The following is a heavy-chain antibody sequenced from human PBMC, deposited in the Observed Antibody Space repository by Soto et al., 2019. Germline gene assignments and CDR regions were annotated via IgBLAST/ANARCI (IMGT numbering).Heavy chain of an antibody. Sequence: EVQLLESGGGLVQPGGSLRLSCAASGFTFSSFAMSWVRQAPGEGLEWVSAVSRSGDNTYYADSVKCRFAISRDNSKNSLYLQMNSLRAEDTAVYYCAKDFGHYDILSGYPTFGYWGQGTLVTVSS. CDR3: AKDFGHYDILSGYPTFGY. V-gene: IGHV3-23*01. D-gene: IGHD3-9*01. CDR1: GFTFSSFA. CDR2: VSRSGDNT. J-gene: IGHJ4*02.